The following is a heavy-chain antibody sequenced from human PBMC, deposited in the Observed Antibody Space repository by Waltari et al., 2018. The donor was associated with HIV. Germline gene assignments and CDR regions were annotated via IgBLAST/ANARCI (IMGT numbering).Heavy chain of an antibody. Sequence: QVLLQESGPRLVKPSQTLSLTCTVSSGSLRGGNYAWAWIRQRPGKGLEWIGNIYYSGTTYYNPSVTSRVSISMDTSENQFSLRLTSMTAADTALYYCVRAVNYAFDIWGQGTKVTVSS. J-gene: IGHJ3*02. CDR2: IYYSGTT. V-gene: IGHV4-31*03. D-gene: IGHD3-16*02. CDR3: VRAVNYAFDI. CDR1: SGSLRGGNYA.